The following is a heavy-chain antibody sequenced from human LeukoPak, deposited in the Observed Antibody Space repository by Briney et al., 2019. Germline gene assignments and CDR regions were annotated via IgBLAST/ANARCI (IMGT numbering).Heavy chain of an antibody. D-gene: IGHD6-13*01. V-gene: IGHV4-4*09. CDR1: GGSISSYY. Sequence: SETLSLTCTVSGGSISSYYWSWIRRPPGKGLEWIGYIYTSGSTNYNPSLKSRVTISVDTSKNQFSLKLSSVTAADTAVYYCARHLGAAGRFYYYYMDVWGKGTTVTVSS. J-gene: IGHJ6*03. CDR2: IYTSGST. CDR3: ARHLGAAGRFYYYYMDV.